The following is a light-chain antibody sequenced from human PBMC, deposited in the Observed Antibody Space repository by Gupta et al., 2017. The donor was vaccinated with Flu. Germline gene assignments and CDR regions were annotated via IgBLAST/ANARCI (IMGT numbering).Light chain of an antibody. CDR1: NSNIGPNY. V-gene: IGLV1-51*01. CDR2: DNN. J-gene: IGLJ3*02. CDR3: GTWDHSLNNGRV. Sequence: QSVLTQPPSVSAAPGPKVTISCSGSNSNIGPNYVSWYQQLPGTAPKLLIYDNNKRPSGIPDRFSGSKSGTSATLGITGLQTGDEADYYCGTWDHSLNNGRVFGGGTKLTVL.